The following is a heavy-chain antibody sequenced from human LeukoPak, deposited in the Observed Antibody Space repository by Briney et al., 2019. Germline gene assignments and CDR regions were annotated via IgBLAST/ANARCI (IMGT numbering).Heavy chain of an antibody. J-gene: IGHJ4*02. CDR2: ISYDGSNK. CDR3: ARGGFFDY. CDR1: GFTFSSYG. V-gene: IGHV3-30*03. Sequence: GRSLRLSCAASGFTFSSYGMHWVRQAPGKGLEWVAVISYDGSNKYYADSVKGRFTISRDNSKNTLYLQTNSLRAEDTAVYYCARGGFFDYWGQGTLVTVSS. D-gene: IGHD3-16*01.